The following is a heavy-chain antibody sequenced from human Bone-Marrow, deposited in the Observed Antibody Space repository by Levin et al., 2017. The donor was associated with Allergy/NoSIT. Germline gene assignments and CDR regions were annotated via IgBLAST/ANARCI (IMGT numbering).Heavy chain of an antibody. CDR1: GFTFSSYA. D-gene: IGHD3-16*01. Sequence: GESLKISCAASGFTFSSYAMSWVRQAPGKGLEWVSAISGSGGSTYYADSVKGRFTISRDNSKNTLYLQMNSLRAEDTAVYYCAKSKIGGRGDYWGQGTLVTVSS. J-gene: IGHJ4*02. V-gene: IGHV3-23*01. CDR2: ISGSGGST. CDR3: AKSKIGGRGDY.